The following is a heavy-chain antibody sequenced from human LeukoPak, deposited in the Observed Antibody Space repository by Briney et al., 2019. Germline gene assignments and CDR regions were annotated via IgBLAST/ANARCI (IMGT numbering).Heavy chain of an antibody. CDR3: TGNYYGSGSYADFDY. J-gene: IGHJ4*02. CDR2: SRDKGNSYNT. CDR1: GFTFSDHY. D-gene: IGHD3-10*01. V-gene: IGHV3-72*01. Sequence: PGGPVRLSCAASGFTFSDHYIDWVRQAPGKGREWVGRSRDKGNSYNTAYAASVRGRFTISRDDSKNSLYLQMDSLKTEDTAVYYCTGNYYGSGSYADFDYWGQGTLVTVSS.